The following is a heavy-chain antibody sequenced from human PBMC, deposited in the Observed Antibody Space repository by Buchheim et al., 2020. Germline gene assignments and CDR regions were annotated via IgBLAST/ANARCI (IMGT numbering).Heavy chain of an antibody. V-gene: IGHV3-30*18. D-gene: IGHD4-17*01. J-gene: IGHJ2*01. Sequence: QVHLVESGGGVVQPGRSLRLSCAASGFTFSRYGMHWVRQAPGKGLEWVALISSDGSNKYYADSVKGRFTISRDNSKNTPYLQMNSLRAEDTAVYYCAKDYSSVTTVWYFDLWGRGTL. CDR3: AKDYSSVTTVWYFDL. CDR1: GFTFSRYG. CDR2: ISSDGSNK.